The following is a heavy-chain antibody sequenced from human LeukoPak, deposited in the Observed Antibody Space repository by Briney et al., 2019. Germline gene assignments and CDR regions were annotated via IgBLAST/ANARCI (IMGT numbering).Heavy chain of an antibody. Sequence: SETLSLTCAVSDYSIRSGGYSWNWIRQPPGKGLEWIGYIYNSGSTNYNPSLKSRVTISVDMSKNQFSLKLTSVTAADTAVYYCARDVLEWLPTLTTSLFDPWGQGTLVTVSS. CDR3: ARDVLEWLPTLTTSLFDP. V-gene: IGHV4-30-2*01. J-gene: IGHJ5*02. CDR1: DYSIRSGGYS. D-gene: IGHD3-3*01. CDR2: IYNSGST.